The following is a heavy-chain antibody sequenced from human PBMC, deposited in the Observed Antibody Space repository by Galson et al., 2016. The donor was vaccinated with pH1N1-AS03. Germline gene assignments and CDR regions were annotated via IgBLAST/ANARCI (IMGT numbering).Heavy chain of an antibody. CDR2: ISPILHKP. Sequence: SVKVSCKASGGTFSRYTISWVRQAPGQGLEWMGRISPILHKPHYAQKFQGRVTITADRSTTTAYLELSSLTSHDTAVYFCARGAGWFDPWGQGTLVTVPS. CDR3: ARGAGWFDP. J-gene: IGHJ5*02. V-gene: IGHV1-69*02. CDR1: GGTFSRYT.